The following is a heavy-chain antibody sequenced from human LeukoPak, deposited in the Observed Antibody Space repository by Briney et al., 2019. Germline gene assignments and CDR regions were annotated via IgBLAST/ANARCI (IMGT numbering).Heavy chain of an antibody. CDR2: IYYSGST. CDR1: GGSVNSGSYY. D-gene: IGHD1-26*01. Sequence: SETLSLTCTVSGGSVNSGSYYWNWIRQPPGKGLEWIGYIYYSGSTNYNPSLKSRVTISVDTSKNQFSLELSSVTAADTAVYNCARAAYSGSYHSDYWGQGTLVTVSS. V-gene: IGHV4-61*01. CDR3: ARAAYSGSYHSDY. J-gene: IGHJ4*02.